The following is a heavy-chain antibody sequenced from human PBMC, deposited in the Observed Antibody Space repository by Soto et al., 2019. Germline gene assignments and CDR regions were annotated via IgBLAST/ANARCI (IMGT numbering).Heavy chain of an antibody. D-gene: IGHD6-13*01. J-gene: IGHJ4*02. CDR2: ISHDGNSK. CDR3: ARDWGKAAAGTFDY. Sequence: QVQLVESGGGVVQPGRSLRLSCVASGFTFSTYSMQWVRQAPGKGLEWVAVISHDGNSKFYTDSVRGRFTISRDDSKNTLYLQMNSLRPEDTSVYYCARDWGKAAAGTFDYWGQGILVTGSS. CDR1: GFTFSTYS. V-gene: IGHV3-30-3*01.